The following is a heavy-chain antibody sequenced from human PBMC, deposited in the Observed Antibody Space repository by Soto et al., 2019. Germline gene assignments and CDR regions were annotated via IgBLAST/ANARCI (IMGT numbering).Heavy chain of an antibody. J-gene: IGHJ4*02. V-gene: IGHV4-39*01. Sequence: PSETLSLTCTVSGGSISSSSYYWGWIRQPPGKGLEWIGSIYYSGSTYYKTSLKSRVNISVDTSKNQFSLKLSSVTAADTAVYYCARRGSSSWYGYWGQGTLVTVSS. CDR3: ARRGSSSWYGY. D-gene: IGHD6-13*01. CDR1: GGSISSSSYY. CDR2: IYYSGST.